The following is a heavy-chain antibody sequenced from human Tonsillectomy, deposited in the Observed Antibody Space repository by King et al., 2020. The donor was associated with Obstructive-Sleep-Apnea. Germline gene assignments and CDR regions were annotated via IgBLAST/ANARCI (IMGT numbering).Heavy chain of an antibody. D-gene: IGHD6-19*01. J-gene: IGHJ6*02. Sequence: VQLVESGGGLVQPGRSLRLSCTASGFIFGDCAMSWFRQAPGKGLEGVGFIRSKAFGGTTEYAALEGRFTISRDDSKSIAYLEMNSLKTEDTAVYYCTRVKRAVAAIWFVRYYGMDVWGQGTTVTVSS. CDR2: IRSKAFGGTT. CDR1: GFIFGDCA. CDR3: TRVKRAVAAIWFVRYYGMDV. V-gene: IGHV3-49*03.